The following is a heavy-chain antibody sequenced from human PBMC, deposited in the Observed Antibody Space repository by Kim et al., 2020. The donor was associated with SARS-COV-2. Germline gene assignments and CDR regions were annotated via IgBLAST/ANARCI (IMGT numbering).Heavy chain of an antibody. CDR3: AGCYYDSSAYD. Sequence: SETLSLTCTVSGDSISSTRYYWGWIRQPPGKGLEWIGNIYNSGSTNYNPSLKSRVTVSVDTSKNQFSLKLSSVTAADTAVYYCAGCYYDSSAYDWGQGTLVTVSS. CDR2: IYNSGST. V-gene: IGHV4-39*01. J-gene: IGHJ4*02. D-gene: IGHD3-22*01. CDR1: GDSISSTRYY.